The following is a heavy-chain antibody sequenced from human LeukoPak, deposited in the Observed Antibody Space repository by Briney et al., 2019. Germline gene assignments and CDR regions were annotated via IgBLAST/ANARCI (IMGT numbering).Heavy chain of an antibody. V-gene: IGHV4-34*01. CDR1: GGSFSGYY. Sequence: SETLSLTCAVYGGSFSGYYWSWIRQPPGKGLEWIGEINHSGSTNYNPSLKSRVTISADTSKNQFSLKLSSVTAADTAVYYCASGTIFGVVIPLNYWGQGTLVTVSS. CDR2: INHSGST. D-gene: IGHD3-3*01. J-gene: IGHJ4*02. CDR3: ASGTIFGVVIPLNY.